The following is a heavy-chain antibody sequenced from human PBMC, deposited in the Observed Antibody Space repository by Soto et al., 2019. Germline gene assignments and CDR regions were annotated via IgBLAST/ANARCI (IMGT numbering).Heavy chain of an antibody. Sequence: VKVSCKASGYTFTSYAMHWVRQAPGQRLEWMGWINAGNGNTKYSQKFQGRVTITRDTSASTAYMELSSLRSEDTAVYYCARGASMVRGVILDAFDIWGQGTMVTVSS. CDR3: ARGASMVRGVILDAFDI. CDR2: INAGNGNT. D-gene: IGHD3-10*01. CDR1: GYTFTSYA. J-gene: IGHJ3*02. V-gene: IGHV1-3*01.